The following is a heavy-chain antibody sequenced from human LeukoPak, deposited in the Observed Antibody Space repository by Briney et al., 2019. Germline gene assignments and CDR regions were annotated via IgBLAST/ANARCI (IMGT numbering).Heavy chain of an antibody. J-gene: IGHJ4*02. CDR3: ARDMGYYYGSGSYFDY. D-gene: IGHD3-10*01. V-gene: IGHV1-69*06. CDR1: GGTFSSYA. Sequence: ASVKVSCKASGGTFSSYAISWVRQAPGQGLEWMGGIIPIFGTANYAQKFQGRVTITADKSTSTAYMELSSLRSEDTAVYYCARDMGYYYGSGSYFDYWGQGTLVTVSS. CDR2: IIPIFGTA.